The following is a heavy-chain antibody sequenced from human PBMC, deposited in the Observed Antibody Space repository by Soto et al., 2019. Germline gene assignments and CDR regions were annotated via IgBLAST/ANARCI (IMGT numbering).Heavy chain of an antibody. D-gene: IGHD1-20*01. CDR3: ATVHNTSRSFDY. V-gene: IGHV3-23*01. CDR1: GFTITSSA. J-gene: IGHJ4*02. Sequence: EVQLLDSGGGLVQPGESLRLSCAASGFTITSSAMSWVRQAPGKGLEWVSTTGISGRTTYYADSVKGRFTVSRDDSKNTLDLQMSSLRAEDTAVYYCATVHNTSRSFDYWGQGTPLTVSS. CDR2: TGISGRTT.